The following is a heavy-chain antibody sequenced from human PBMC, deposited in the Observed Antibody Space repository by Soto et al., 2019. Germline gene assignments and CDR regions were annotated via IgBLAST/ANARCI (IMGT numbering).Heavy chain of an antibody. CDR2: ISTRSTYT. CDR3: ARDLAWKRGKVGRYYYGMDV. Sequence: LRLSCAASGFIFSDYYMSWVRQTPGKGLEWISYISTRSTYTNYADSVKGRFTISRDNTKNSLYLQMDSLRVEDTAVYYCARDLAWKRGKVGRYYYGMDVWGQGTTVTVSS. CDR1: GFIFSDYY. J-gene: IGHJ6*02. D-gene: IGHD1-1*01. V-gene: IGHV3-11*06.